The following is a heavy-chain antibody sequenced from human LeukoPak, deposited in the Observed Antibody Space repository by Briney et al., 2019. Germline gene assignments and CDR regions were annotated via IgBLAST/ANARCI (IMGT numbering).Heavy chain of an antibody. CDR3: AKGTSGYSYVKNY. D-gene: IGHD5-18*01. CDR1: GFTYSSYA. Sequence: GGSLRLSCAASGFTYSSYAMRWVRQAPGKGLEWVSAISGSGGSTYYADSVKGRFTISRDNSKNTLYLQMNSLRAEDTAVYYRAKGTSGYSYVKNYWGQGTLVTVSS. CDR2: ISGSGGST. J-gene: IGHJ4*02. V-gene: IGHV3-23*01.